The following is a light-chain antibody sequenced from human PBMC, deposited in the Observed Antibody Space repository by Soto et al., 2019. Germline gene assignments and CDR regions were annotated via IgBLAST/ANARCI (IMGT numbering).Light chain of an antibody. V-gene: IGKV1-39*01. Sequence: DIQMTQSPSSLSASVGDRVTITCRTSQSIRSSLNWYQQKPGKAPNLLIYAASRLQSGVPSRFSGSGSGTDFTLTISSLQPADFATYYCQQIYSTPFTFGPGTKVDIE. CDR1: QSIRSS. J-gene: IGKJ3*01. CDR3: QQIYSTPFT. CDR2: AAS.